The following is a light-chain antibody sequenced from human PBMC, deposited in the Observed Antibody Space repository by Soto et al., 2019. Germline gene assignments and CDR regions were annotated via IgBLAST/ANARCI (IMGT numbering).Light chain of an antibody. V-gene: IGKV3-15*01. J-gene: IGKJ4*01. CDR2: GAS. Sequence: EIVMTQSPATLSVSPGERATLSCRASQSVSSNLAWYQQKPGQAPRLLIYGASTRATGIPARFSGSGSGTEFTLTISSQQSEDFAVYYCQQYNNWPPPLTFGGGNKVEIK. CDR3: QQYNNWPPPLT. CDR1: QSVSSN.